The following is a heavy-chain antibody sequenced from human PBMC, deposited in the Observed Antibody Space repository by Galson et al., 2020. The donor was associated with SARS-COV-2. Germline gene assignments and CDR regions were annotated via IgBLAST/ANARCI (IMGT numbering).Heavy chain of an antibody. D-gene: IGHD3-3*01. CDR3: ATDFAIFGVVILHY. CDR1: GYSFTSYW. V-gene: IGHV5-51*01. J-gene: IGHJ4*02. CDR2: IYPGDSDT. Sequence: HGESLKISCKGSGYSFTSYWIGWVRQMPGKGLEWMGIIYPGDSDTRYSPSFQGQVTISADKSISTAYLQWSSLKTSDTAMYYCATDFAIFGVVILHYWGQGTLVTVSS.